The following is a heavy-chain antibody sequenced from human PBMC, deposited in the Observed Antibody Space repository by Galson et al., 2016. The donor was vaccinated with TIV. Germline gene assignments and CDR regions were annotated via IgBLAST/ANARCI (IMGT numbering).Heavy chain of an antibody. V-gene: IGHV5-10-1*01. CDR1: GHRFTSKW. J-gene: IGHJ6*02. CDR2: IDLSDSYT. Sequence: QSGAEVKKPGESLRISCKGSGHRFTSKWISWVRQMPGKGLEWMGKIDLSDSYTNYSPSFQGHVTLSVDKSISTAYLQWSSLRASDPAMYYCATSRDIESLLEIYGMDVWGQGTTVTVSS. D-gene: IGHD3-3*01. CDR3: ATSRDIESLLEIYGMDV.